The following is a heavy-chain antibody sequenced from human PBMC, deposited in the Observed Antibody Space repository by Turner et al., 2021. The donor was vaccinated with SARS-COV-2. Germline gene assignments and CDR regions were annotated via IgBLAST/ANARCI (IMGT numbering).Heavy chain of an antibody. D-gene: IGHD2-2*01. CDR1: GFAFSTDG. V-gene: IGHV3-23*01. Sequence: VQLFESGGGSVQPGGSLRLSCAASGFAFSTDGMCWVRRARGKGLGWVSSISGSGGRTYYVGSVKGRFTISRNNSKNTVYLQMNSLRTEDTAVYYCAKVYCYAVLDYWGQGTLLTVSS. CDR3: AKVYCYAVLDY. CDR2: ISGSGGRT. J-gene: IGHJ4*02.